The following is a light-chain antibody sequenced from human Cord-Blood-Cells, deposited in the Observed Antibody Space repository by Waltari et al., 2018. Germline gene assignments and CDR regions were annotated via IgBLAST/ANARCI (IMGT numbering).Light chain of an antibody. CDR2: DAS. J-gene: IGKJ5*01. Sequence: EIVLTHSPATLSLSPGETATLSCRASQSVSSYLAWYQQKPGQAPRLLIYDASNRATGIPARFSGSGSVTDFTLTISSLEPADFAVYYCQQRSNWITFGQGTRLEIK. CDR3: QQRSNWIT. V-gene: IGKV3-11*01. CDR1: QSVSSY.